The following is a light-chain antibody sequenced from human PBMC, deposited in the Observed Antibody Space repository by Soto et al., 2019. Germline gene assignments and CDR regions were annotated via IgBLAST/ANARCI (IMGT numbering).Light chain of an antibody. CDR2: EVS. Sequence: QSALTQPPSASGSPGQTVTISCTGTSSDVGGYNYVSWYQQHPGKAPKLMIYEVSKRPSGVPDRFSGSKSGNTASLTVSGLQAEDEDDYYCSSYAGSKNLVFGGGTKVTVL. CDR3: SSYAGSKNLV. CDR1: SSDVGGYNY. J-gene: IGLJ2*01. V-gene: IGLV2-8*01.